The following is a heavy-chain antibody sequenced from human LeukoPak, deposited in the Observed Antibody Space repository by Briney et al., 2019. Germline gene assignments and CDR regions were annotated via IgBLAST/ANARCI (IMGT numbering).Heavy chain of an antibody. CDR3: ATDPGEIVPAAKGPRGDYCYGMDV. J-gene: IGHJ6*02. CDR2: FDPEDGET. Sequence: VASVKVSCKVSGYTLTELSMHWVRQAPGKGLEWMGGFDPEDGETIYAQKFQGRVTMTEDTSTDTAYMELNSLRSDDTAVYYCATDPGEIVPAAKGPRGDYCYGMDVWGQGTTVTVSS. V-gene: IGHV1-24*01. D-gene: IGHD2-2*01. CDR1: GYTLTELS.